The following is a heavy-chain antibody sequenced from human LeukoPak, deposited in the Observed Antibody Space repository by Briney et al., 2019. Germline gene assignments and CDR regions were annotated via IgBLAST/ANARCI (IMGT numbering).Heavy chain of an antibody. Sequence: SETLSLTCTVSGGSISSSSYYWGWIRQPPGKGLEWIGCIYCSGSTYYNPSLKSRVTISVDTSKNQFSLKLSSVTAADTAVYYCARYDILTGPGGYWGQGTLVTVSS. CDR2: IYCSGST. CDR3: ARYDILTGPGGY. D-gene: IGHD3-9*01. V-gene: IGHV4-39*01. J-gene: IGHJ4*02. CDR1: GGSISSSSYY.